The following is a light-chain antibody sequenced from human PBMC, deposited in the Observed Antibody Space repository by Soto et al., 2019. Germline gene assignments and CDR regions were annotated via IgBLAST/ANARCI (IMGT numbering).Light chain of an antibody. J-gene: IGKJ1*01. CDR2: GAS. V-gene: IGKV3-15*01. CDR3: QRYNNWFPRT. CDR1: QSVSSN. Sequence: EIVMTQSPATLSVSPGERATLSCRASQSVSSNLAWYQQKPGQAPRLLIYGASTRATGIPARFSGSGSGTDFTLTISSLQSEDVAVDYCQRYNNWFPRTFGQGTKVDIK.